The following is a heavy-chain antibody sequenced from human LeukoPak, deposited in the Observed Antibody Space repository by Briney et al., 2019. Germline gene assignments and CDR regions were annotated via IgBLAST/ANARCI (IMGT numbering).Heavy chain of an antibody. CDR2: INPNSGGT. CDR1: GYTFSGYY. Sequence: ASVKVSCKASGYTFSGYYMHWVRQAPGQGLEWMGWINPNSGGTNYAQKFQGRVTMTRDTSISTAYMELSRLRSEDTAVYYCASASSSWYTPIDYWGQGTLVTVSS. CDR3: ASASSSWYTPIDY. V-gene: IGHV1-2*02. D-gene: IGHD6-13*01. J-gene: IGHJ4*02.